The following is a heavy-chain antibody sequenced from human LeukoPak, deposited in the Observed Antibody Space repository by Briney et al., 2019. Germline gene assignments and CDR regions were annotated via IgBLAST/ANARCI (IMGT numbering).Heavy chain of an antibody. CDR3: ARDFSPSGSWYYYYYMDV. CDR2: INPNSGGT. Sequence: ASVKVSCKASGYTFTGYYMHWVRQAPGQGLEWMGWINPNSGGTNYAQKFQGRVTMTRDTSISTAYMELSRLRSDDTAVYYCARDFSPSGSWYYYYYMDVWGKGTTVTISS. V-gene: IGHV1-2*02. CDR1: GYTFTGYY. D-gene: IGHD6-13*01. J-gene: IGHJ6*03.